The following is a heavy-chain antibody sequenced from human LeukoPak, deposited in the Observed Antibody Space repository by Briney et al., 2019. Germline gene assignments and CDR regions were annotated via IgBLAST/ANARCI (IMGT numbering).Heavy chain of an antibody. D-gene: IGHD3-22*01. V-gene: IGHV3-23*01. Sequence: PGGSLRLSCAASGFTFSSYAMSWVRQAPGKGLEWVSAISGSGGSTYYADSVKGRFTISRDNSKNTLYLQMNSLRAEDTAVYYCAKYHYYDSSGYYYYWGQGTLVTVSS. CDR2: ISGSGGST. CDR3: AKYHYYDSSGYYYY. J-gene: IGHJ4*02. CDR1: GFTFSSYA.